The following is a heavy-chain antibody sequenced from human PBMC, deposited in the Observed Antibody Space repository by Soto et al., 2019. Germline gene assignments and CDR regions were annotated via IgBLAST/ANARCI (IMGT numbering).Heavy chain of an antibody. CDR2: IIPIFGTA. J-gene: IGHJ6*02. V-gene: IGHV1-69*13. Sequence: GASVKVSCKASGGTFSSYDISWVRQAPGQGLEWMGGIIPIFGTANYAQKFQGRVTITADESTSTAYMELSSLRSEDTAVYYCATCQFSGIAAAADNYYYYGMDVWGQGTTVTVSS. CDR1: GGTFSSYD. D-gene: IGHD6-13*01. CDR3: ATCQFSGIAAAADNYYYYGMDV.